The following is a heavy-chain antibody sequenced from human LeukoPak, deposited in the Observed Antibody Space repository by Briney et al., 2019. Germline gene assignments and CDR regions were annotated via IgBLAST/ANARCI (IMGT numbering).Heavy chain of an antibody. J-gene: IGHJ5*02. CDR3: ARRAYLSMLGVGWFDP. D-gene: IGHD2-2*01. CDR1: GDGFANYW. V-gene: IGHV5-51*01. CDR2: IHPSDSDT. Sequence: GESLKISCRVSGDGFANYWIGWVRQMPGKGLQWGAIIHPSDSDTRHSESFQVHVTISADKAITTPYLQWNSLKASDTGMYYCARRAYLSMLGVGWFDPWGQGTLVTVSS.